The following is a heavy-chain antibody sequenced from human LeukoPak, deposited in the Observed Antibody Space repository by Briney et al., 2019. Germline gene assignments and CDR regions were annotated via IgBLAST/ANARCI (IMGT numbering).Heavy chain of an antibody. CDR2: INPSGGST. CDR3: ARLDYGGNSMDAFDI. D-gene: IGHD4-23*01. Sequence: ASVKVSCKASGYTFTSYYMHWVRQAPGQGLEWTGIINPSGGSTSYAQKFQGRVTMTRDMSTSTVYMELSSLRSEDTAVYYCARLDYGGNSMDAFDIWGQGTMVTVSS. J-gene: IGHJ3*02. V-gene: IGHV1-46*01. CDR1: GYTFTSYY.